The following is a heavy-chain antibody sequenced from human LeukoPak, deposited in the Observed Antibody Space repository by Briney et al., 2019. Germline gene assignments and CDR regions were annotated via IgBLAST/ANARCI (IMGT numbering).Heavy chain of an antibody. CDR3: ARQYRTGVT. CDR2: IHSSGST. D-gene: IGHD6-6*01. Sequence: SETLSLTCSVSGVSINTYYWSCIRQPAGKGLEWIGRIHSSGSTHYNPSLKSRVTISVDTSKNQFSLKLSSVTAADTAVYYCARQYRTGVTWGQGTLVTVSS. CDR1: GVSINTYY. J-gene: IGHJ5*02. V-gene: IGHV4-4*07.